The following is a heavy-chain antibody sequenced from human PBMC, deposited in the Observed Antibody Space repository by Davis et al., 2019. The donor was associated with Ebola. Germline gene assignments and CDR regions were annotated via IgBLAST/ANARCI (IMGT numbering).Heavy chain of an antibody. D-gene: IGHD3-22*01. Sequence: GESLKISCAASGLTVSSHYMSWVRQAPGKGLEWVSVIYSGGSTYYADSVKGRFTISRDNSKNTLYLQMNSLRAEDTAVYYCARSLDSSGYYYTGAFDIWGQGTMVTVSS. CDR1: GLTVSSHY. J-gene: IGHJ3*02. CDR2: IYSGGST. CDR3: ARSLDSSGYYYTGAFDI. V-gene: IGHV3-66*01.